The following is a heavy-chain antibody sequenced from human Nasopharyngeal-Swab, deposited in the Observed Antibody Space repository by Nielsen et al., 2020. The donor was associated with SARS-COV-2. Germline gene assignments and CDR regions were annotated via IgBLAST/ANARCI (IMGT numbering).Heavy chain of an antibody. CDR2: ISASDGRT. V-gene: IGHV3-23*01. Sequence: GGSLRLSCAASGFTFSSFGMHWVRQAPGKGLGWVALISASDGRTFYADSVKGRFTISRDNSKNTLSLQMGSLRAEDTAIYYCAKDRPADCSSRICSYYDFWGQGALVTVSS. CDR3: AKDRPADCSSRICSYYDF. CDR1: GFTFSSFG. J-gene: IGHJ4*02. D-gene: IGHD2-2*01.